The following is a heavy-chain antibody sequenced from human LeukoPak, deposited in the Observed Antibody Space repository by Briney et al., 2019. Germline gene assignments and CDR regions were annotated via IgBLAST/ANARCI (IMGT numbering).Heavy chain of an antibody. CDR1: GFTFSSYW. Sequence: GGSLRLSCVASGFTFSSYWTSWVRQAPGKGLEWVANIKQDESEKYYVDSVKGRFTISRDNAKNSLYLQMNSLRAEDTAVYYCARDFEISSGWGQGTLVTVSS. CDR3: ARDFEISSG. V-gene: IGHV3-7*01. CDR2: IKQDESEK. J-gene: IGHJ4*02. D-gene: IGHD6-19*01.